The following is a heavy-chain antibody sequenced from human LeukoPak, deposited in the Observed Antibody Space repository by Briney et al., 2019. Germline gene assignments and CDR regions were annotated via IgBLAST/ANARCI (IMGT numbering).Heavy chain of an antibody. J-gene: IGHJ4*02. CDR2: IRYDGSNK. V-gene: IGHV3-30*02. D-gene: IGHD3-22*01. Sequence: GGSLRLSCAASGFAFSDYGMHWVRQAPGKGLEWVAFIRYDGSNKHYADSVKGRFTISRDNSKNTLYLQMSSLRDEDTSVYYCAQDPYYYDSSGYYDYWGQGTLVTVSS. CDR3: AQDPYYYDSSGYYDY. CDR1: GFAFSDYG.